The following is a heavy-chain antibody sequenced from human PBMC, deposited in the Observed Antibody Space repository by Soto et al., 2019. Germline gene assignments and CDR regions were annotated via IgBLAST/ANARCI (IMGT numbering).Heavy chain of an antibody. J-gene: IGHJ4*02. V-gene: IGHV3-23*01. CDR3: AKDGGELRYFDWLSEDFDY. Sequence: GGSLRLSCAASGFTFSSYAMSWVHQAPGKGLEWVSAISGSGGSTYYADSVKGRFTISRDNSKNTLYLQMNSLRAEDTAVYYCAKDGGELRYFDWLSEDFDYWGQGTLVTVSS. D-gene: IGHD3-9*01. CDR2: ISGSGGST. CDR1: GFTFSSYA.